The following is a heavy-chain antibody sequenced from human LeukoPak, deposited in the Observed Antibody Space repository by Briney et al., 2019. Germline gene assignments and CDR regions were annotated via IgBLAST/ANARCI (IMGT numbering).Heavy chain of an antibody. CDR1: GGSFSGYY. V-gene: IGHV4-34*01. CDR2: INHSGST. Sequence: PSGTLSLTCAVYGGSFSGYYWSWLRQPPGKGLEWIGEINHSGSTNYNPSLKSRVTISVDTSKNQFSLKLSSVTAADTAVYYCARGLSSSSPLFGYWGQGTLVTVSS. J-gene: IGHJ4*02. D-gene: IGHD6-6*01. CDR3: ARGLSSSSPLFGY.